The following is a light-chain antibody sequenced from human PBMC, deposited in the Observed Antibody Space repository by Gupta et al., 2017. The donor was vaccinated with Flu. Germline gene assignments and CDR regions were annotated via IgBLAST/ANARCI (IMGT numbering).Light chain of an antibody. CDR3: PVWDASSEVV. CDR2: VDY. V-gene: IGLV3-21*02. CDR1: NIVTKS. Sequence: SYVLTPPPSVSVAPGQTARSTCWGTNIVTKSVHWYQQNTGPAPGVVVYVDYDRPSGIPERFSGSKFGTTATLAXSXLEAGDXATYYCPVWDASSEVVFGGGTKLTVL. J-gene: IGLJ3*02.